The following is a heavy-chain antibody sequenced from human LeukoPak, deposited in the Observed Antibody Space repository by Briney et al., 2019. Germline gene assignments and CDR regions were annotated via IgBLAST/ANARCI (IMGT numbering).Heavy chain of an antibody. J-gene: IGHJ4*02. Sequence: SETLSLTCTVSGGSISSYYWNWIRQSPGKGLEWIGYIYYSGSTNYNPSLESRVTISVDTSKNQFSLKLSSVTTADTAVYYCARGKENSSSWTAGLVDYWGQGTLVTVPS. CDR2: IYYSGST. CDR1: GGSISSYY. V-gene: IGHV4-59*01. D-gene: IGHD6-13*01. CDR3: ARGKENSSSWTAGLVDY.